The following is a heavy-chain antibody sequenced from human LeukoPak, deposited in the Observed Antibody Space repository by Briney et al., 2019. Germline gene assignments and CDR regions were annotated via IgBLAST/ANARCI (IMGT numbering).Heavy chain of an antibody. V-gene: IGHV3-11*01. CDR3: ARGTYYYDSSGYYSFDY. CDR1: GFTFSDYY. CDR2: ISSSGSTI. J-gene: IGHJ4*02. Sequence: GGSLRLSCAASGFTFSDYYMSWIRQAPGKGLEWVPYISSSGSTIYYADSVKGRFTISRDNAKNSLYLQMNSLRAEDTAVYYCARGTYYYDSSGYYSFDYWGQGTLVTVSS. D-gene: IGHD3-22*01.